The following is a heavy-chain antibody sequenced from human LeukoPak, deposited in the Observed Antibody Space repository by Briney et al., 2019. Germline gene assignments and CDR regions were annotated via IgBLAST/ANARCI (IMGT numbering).Heavy chain of an antibody. CDR2: IYYSGST. V-gene: IGHV4-59*01. Sequence: SETLSLTWTVSGGSISSYYWSWIRQPPGKGLEWIGYIYYSGSTNYNPSLKSRVTISVDTSKNQFSLKLSSVTAADTAVYYCAREAPALYYFDYWGQGTLVTVSS. J-gene: IGHJ4*02. CDR1: GGSISSYY. CDR3: AREAPALYYFDY. D-gene: IGHD2/OR15-2a*01.